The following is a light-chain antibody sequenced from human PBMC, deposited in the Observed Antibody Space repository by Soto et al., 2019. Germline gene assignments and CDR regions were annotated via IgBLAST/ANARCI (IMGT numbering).Light chain of an antibody. J-gene: IGKJ1*01. V-gene: IGKV3-15*01. CDR2: GAS. CDR1: QSVSSD. Sequence: VVTQSPATLSVFPGETATLSCRASQSVSSDLAWYQQRPGQAPRLLIYGASTRATGITAKLRGSGSGTEFRLTISSLQSEDFATYYCQQYNTWHPKMAFGRGTKVEIK. CDR3: QQYNTWHPKMA.